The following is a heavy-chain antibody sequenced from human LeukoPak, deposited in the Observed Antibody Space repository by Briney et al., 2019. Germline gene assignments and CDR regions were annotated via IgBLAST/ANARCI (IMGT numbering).Heavy chain of an antibody. J-gene: IGHJ5*02. CDR1: GGTFSSYA. CDR2: IIPIFGTA. Sequence: ASVKVSCKASGGTFSSYAISWVRQAPGQGLEWMGGIIPIFGTANYAQKFQGRVTITADESTSTAYMELSSLRSEDTAVYYCARDRYSGYDNWFDPWGQGTLVTVSS. V-gene: IGHV1-69*13. CDR3: ARDRYSGYDNWFDP. D-gene: IGHD5-12*01.